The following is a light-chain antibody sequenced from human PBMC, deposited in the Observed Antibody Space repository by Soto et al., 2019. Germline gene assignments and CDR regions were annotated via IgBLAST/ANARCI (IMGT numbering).Light chain of an antibody. Sequence: DIQMTQSPSSLCASVGDRVTITCRASQSISNWLAWYQQKPGKAPKLLIYDASTLESGVPSRFSGGGFGTDFTLTISSLQPDDFATYYCQQYSSYSTFGQGTKVDIK. CDR2: DAS. CDR1: QSISNW. J-gene: IGKJ1*01. V-gene: IGKV1-5*01. CDR3: QQYSSYST.